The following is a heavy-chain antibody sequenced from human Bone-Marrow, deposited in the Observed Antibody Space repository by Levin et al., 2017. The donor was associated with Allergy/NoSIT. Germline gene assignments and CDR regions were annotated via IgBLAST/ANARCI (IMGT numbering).Heavy chain of an antibody. D-gene: IGHD2-2*01. Sequence: TSETLSLTCTVSGGSISSSSYYWGWIRQPPGKGLEWIGSIYYSGSTYYNPSLKSRVTISVDTSKNQFSLKLSSVTAADTAVYYCARDCVVLVPAARDRNYYYGMDVWGQGTTVTVSS. V-gene: IGHV4-39*07. CDR1: GGSISSSSYY. CDR3: ARDCVVLVPAARDRNYYYGMDV. J-gene: IGHJ6*02. CDR2: IYYSGST.